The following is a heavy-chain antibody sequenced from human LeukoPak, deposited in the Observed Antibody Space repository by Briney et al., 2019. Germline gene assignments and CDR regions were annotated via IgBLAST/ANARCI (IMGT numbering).Heavy chain of an antibody. CDR1: GGSISSSSYY. CDR2: IYYSGCT. J-gene: IGHJ6*03. Sequence: SETLSLTCTVSGGSISSSSYYWGWIRQPPGKVLEWIGSIYYSGCTYYNPSLKSRVTISVDTSKNQFSLKLSSVTAADTAVYYCARGVRITIFGVVIISYYMDVWGKGTTVTVSS. D-gene: IGHD3-3*01. V-gene: IGHV4-39*07. CDR3: ARGVRITIFGVVIISYYMDV.